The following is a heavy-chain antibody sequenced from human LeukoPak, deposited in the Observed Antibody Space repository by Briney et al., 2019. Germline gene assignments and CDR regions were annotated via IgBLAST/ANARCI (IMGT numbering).Heavy chain of an antibody. V-gene: IGHV3-30*19. Sequence: PGGSLRLSCAASGFTFSSYGMHWVRQAPGKGLEWVAVIFHDGSYKYADSVKGRFTISRDNSKNTLYLQMNNLRAEDTAVYYCARGLMLRGVADYWGQGTLVTVSS. CDR3: ARGLMLRGVADY. D-gene: IGHD3-10*01. CDR1: GFTFSSYG. J-gene: IGHJ4*02. CDR2: IFHDGSYK.